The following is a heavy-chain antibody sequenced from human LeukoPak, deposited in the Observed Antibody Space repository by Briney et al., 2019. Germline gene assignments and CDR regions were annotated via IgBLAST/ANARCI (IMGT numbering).Heavy chain of an antibody. J-gene: IGHJ4*02. V-gene: IGHV1-46*01. CDR2: INPSGGST. CDR1: GYTFTSYY. D-gene: IGHD3-10*01. Sequence: ASVKVSCKASGYTFTSYYMHWVRQAPGQGLEWMGIINPSGGSTSYAQKFQGRVTMTRDTSTSTVYMELSSLRSEDTAVYYCARDPPNGPMVRGVIQDYWGQGTLVTVSS. CDR3: ARDPPNGPMVRGVIQDY.